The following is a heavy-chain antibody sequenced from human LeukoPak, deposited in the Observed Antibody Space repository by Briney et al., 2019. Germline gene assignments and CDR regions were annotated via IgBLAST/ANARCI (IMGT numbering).Heavy chain of an antibody. J-gene: IGHJ3*02. CDR3: ARGRDHPDI. CDR2: IYNSGST. D-gene: IGHD1-14*01. CDR1: GGSISSYY. V-gene: IGHV4-59*01. Sequence: PSETLSLTCTVSGGSISSYYWSWIRQPPGKGLEWIGYIYNSGSTNDNPSLKSRVTISEDTSKNQLSLKLSSVTAADTAVYYCARGRDHPDIWGPGTMVSVSS.